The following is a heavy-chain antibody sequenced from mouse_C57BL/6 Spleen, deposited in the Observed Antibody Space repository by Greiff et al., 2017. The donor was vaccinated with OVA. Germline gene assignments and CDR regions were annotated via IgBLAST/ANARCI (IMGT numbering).Heavy chain of an antibody. CDR2: IDPEDGET. V-gene: IGHV14-2*01. J-gene: IGHJ2*01. CDR1: GFNIKDYY. Sequence: EVMLVESGAELVKPGASVKLSCTASGFNIKDYYMHWVKQRTEQGLEWIGRIDPEDGETKYAPKFQGKATITADTSSNTAYLQLSSLTSEDTAVYYCARPSTGTSYYFDYWGQGTTLTVSS. D-gene: IGHD4-1*02. CDR3: ARPSTGTSYYFDY.